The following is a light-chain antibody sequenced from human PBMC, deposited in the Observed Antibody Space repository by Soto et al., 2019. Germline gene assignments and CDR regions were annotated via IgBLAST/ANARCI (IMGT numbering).Light chain of an antibody. CDR3: AASDDSVNGPV. Sequence: QAVVTQPRSSSGTPGQRVTISCSGSSSDIGSNVVNWYQQLPGTEPKLRIYTNDQRPSGLPDRFSGSRSATSASLTISGLNSEDEADSFCAASDDSVNGPVFGRGTKLTVL. J-gene: IGLJ3*02. CDR1: SSDIGSNV. CDR2: TND. V-gene: IGLV1-44*01.